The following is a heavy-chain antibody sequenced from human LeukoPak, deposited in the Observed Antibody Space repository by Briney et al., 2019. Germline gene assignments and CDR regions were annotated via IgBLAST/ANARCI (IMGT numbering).Heavy chain of an antibody. CDR1: GFTVSSNY. D-gene: IGHD3-10*01. V-gene: IGHV3-66*01. J-gene: IGHJ3*02. CDR3: ARDPSHNIIWFHAFDI. CDR2: IYSGGST. Sequence: GGSLRLSCAASGFTVSSNYMSWVRQAPGKGLEWVSVIYSGGSTYYADSVKGRFTISRDNSKNTLYLQMNSLRAEDTAVYYCARDPSHNIIWFHAFDIWGQGTMVTVSS.